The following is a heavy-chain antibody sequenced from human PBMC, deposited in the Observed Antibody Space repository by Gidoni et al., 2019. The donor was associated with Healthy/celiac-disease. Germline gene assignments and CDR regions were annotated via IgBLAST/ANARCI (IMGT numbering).Heavy chain of an antibody. CDR1: GFTFSSYS. Sequence: EVQLVASGGGLVKPGGSLSLSCPASGFTFSSYSMNWVRTAPGKGLEWVSSISSSSSYIYYADSVKGRFTISRDNAKNSLYLQMNSLRAEDTAVYYCARDILEGIVVFDYWGQGTLVTVSS. J-gene: IGHJ4*02. D-gene: IGHD3-22*01. CDR2: ISSSSSYI. V-gene: IGHV3-21*01. CDR3: ARDILEGIVVFDY.